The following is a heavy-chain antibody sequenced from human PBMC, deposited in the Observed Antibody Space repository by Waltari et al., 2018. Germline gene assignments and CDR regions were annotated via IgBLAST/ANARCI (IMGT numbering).Heavy chain of an antibody. CDR2: FDPEDGET. Sequence: QVQLVQSGAEVKKPGASVKVSCKVSGYTLTELSMHWVRQAPGKGLEWMGGFDPEDGETIYAQKFQGRVTMTEDTSTDTAYMELSSLRSEDTAVYYCATVTILWFGELLNHQRGAFDIWGQGTMVTVSS. J-gene: IGHJ3*02. V-gene: IGHV1-24*01. CDR1: GYTLTELS. D-gene: IGHD3-10*01. CDR3: ATVTILWFGELLNHQRGAFDI.